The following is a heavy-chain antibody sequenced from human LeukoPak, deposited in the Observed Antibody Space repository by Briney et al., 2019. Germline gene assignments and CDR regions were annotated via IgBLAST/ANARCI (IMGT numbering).Heavy chain of an antibody. CDR3: ARGIHSGSSGPYYFDY. J-gene: IGHJ4*02. V-gene: IGHV1-18*01. Sequence: ASVKVSCKASGYTFTSYGVSWVRQAPGQGLEWMGWISVYNGHTNYAQELQGRVTMTTDTSTSTAYMELRSLRSDDTAVYFCARGIHSGSSGPYYFDYWGQGTLVTVSS. D-gene: IGHD1-26*01. CDR2: ISVYNGHT. CDR1: GYTFTSYG.